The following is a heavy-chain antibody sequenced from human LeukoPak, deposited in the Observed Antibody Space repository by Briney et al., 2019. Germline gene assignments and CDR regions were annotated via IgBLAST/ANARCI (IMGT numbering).Heavy chain of an antibody. V-gene: IGHV1-69*13. J-gene: IGHJ5*02. Sequence: GASVKVSCKVSGYTLTELSMHWVRQAPGKGLEWMGGIIPIFGTANYARKFQDRVTITADESTSTAYMELSSLRSEDTAVYYCARGRVLRYFDWSPYNWFDPWGQGTLVTVSS. CDR1: GYTLTELS. D-gene: IGHD3-9*01. CDR2: IIPIFGTA. CDR3: ARGRVLRYFDWSPYNWFDP.